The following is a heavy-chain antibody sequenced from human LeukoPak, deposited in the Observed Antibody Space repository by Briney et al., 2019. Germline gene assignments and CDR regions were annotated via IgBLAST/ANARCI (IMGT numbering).Heavy chain of an antibody. D-gene: IGHD3-10*02. CDR3: ARGEGDVRADYYYPMDV. CDR1: GFTFSDYY. J-gene: IGHJ6*02. CDR2: ISSSGSTI. V-gene: IGHV3-11*01. Sequence: GGSLRLSSAASGFTFSDYYMSWIRQAPGKGLEWVSYISSSGSTIYYADSVKGRFTISRDNAKNSLYLQMNSLRSEDTAAYYCARGEGDVRADYYYPMDVWGQGTTVTVSS.